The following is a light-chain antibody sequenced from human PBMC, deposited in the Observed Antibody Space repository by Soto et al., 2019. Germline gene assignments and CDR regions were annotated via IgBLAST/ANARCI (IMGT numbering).Light chain of an antibody. J-gene: IGKJ1*01. Sequence: EIVMTQSPATLSVSPGESATLSCRASQSVSSNLAWYQQKPGQAPRLLIYGASTRATGIPARFSGSGSGTEFTLTISSLQSEDGAVYYCQQYNNWPPWTFGPGTKVDIK. CDR1: QSVSSN. V-gene: IGKV3-15*01. CDR2: GAS. CDR3: QQYNNWPPWT.